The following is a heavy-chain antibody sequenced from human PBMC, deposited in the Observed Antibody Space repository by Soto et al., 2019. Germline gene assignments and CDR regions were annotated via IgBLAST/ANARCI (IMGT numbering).Heavy chain of an antibody. Sequence: PLRLSCTASGFSFSSYSLHWVRQTPGKGLEWVAVISYDGSNKYYADSVKGRFTVSRDSPKNTLFLQMNSLKPEDTAVYYCARAPPRGIAAPGTWGSGMDVWGQGTTVTVSS. J-gene: IGHJ6*02. D-gene: IGHD6-13*01. CDR2: ISYDGSNK. V-gene: IGHV3-30-3*01. CDR3: ARAPPRGIAAPGTWGSGMDV. CDR1: GFSFSSYS.